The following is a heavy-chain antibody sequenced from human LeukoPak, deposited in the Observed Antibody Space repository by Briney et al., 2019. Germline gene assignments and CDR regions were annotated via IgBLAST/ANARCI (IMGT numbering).Heavy chain of an antibody. V-gene: IGHV3-23*01. Sequence: PGGSLRVSCAASGFTFNSYAMSWVRQGPGKGLEWVSSIGTSTSYIYYADSVKGRFTISRDNSKNTPYLQMNSLRAEDTAVYYCAKAPFYDILTPFDYWGQGTLVTVSS. D-gene: IGHD3-9*01. J-gene: IGHJ4*02. CDR2: IGTSTSYI. CDR1: GFTFNSYA. CDR3: AKAPFYDILTPFDY.